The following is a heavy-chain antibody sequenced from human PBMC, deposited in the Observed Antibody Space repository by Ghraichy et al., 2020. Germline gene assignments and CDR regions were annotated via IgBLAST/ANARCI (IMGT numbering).Heavy chain of an antibody. CDR3: AKDAGPGATYFDS. CDR2: IYRTGST. V-gene: IGHV4-4*02. J-gene: IGHJ4*02. CDR1: GDSISSDNW. Sequence: SETLSLTCTVYGDSISSDNWWTWIRQTTEKGLQWIGEIYRTGSTNYNPSIKGRVTISMDKSNNQFSLTMYSVTAADTAIYYCAKDAGPGATYFDSCGQGALVTVAP. D-gene: IGHD6-25*01.